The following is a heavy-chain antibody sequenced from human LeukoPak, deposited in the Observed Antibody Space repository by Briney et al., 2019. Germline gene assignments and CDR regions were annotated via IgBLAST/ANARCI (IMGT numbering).Heavy chain of an antibody. V-gene: IGHV3-21*01. D-gene: IGHD1-26*01. Sequence: GGSLRLSCAASGFTFSTYSMNWVRQAPGKGLEWVSSISSYSSYIYYADSVEGRFTISRDNAKNSLYLLMNSLRAEDTAVYYCAREGGSRVVIYFDYWGQGTLVTVSS. CDR3: AREGGSRVVIYFDY. CDR1: GFTFSTYS. J-gene: IGHJ4*02. CDR2: ISSYSSYI.